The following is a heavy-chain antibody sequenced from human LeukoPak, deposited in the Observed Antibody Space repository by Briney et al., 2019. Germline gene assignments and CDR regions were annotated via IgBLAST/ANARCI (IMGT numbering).Heavy chain of an antibody. D-gene: IGHD3-10*01. CDR3: ARDPMALDWFDP. J-gene: IGHJ5*02. CDR2: IRIDGINT. CDR1: GLTFSNYA. V-gene: IGHV3-30*02. Sequence: GGSLRLSCAVSGLTFSNYALHWVRQAPGKGLEWVTFIRIDGINTYYADSVRGRFTISRDNSKNTLFLQMNSLRPEDTAVYYCARDPMALDWFDPWGQGTLVTVSS.